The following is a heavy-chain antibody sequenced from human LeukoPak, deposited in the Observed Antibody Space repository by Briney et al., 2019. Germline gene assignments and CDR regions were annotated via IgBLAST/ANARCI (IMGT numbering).Heavy chain of an antibody. V-gene: IGHV3-30*18. CDR3: AKGAKWVVVAAEPDHFDY. CDR2: ISYDGSNK. CDR1: GFTFSSYG. Sequence: GGSLRLSCAASGFTFSSYGMHWVRQAPGKGLEWVAVISYDGSNKYYADSVKGRFTISRDNSKNTLYLQMNSLRAEDTAVYYCAKGAKWVVVAAEPDHFDYWGQGTLVTVSS. D-gene: IGHD2-15*01. J-gene: IGHJ4*02.